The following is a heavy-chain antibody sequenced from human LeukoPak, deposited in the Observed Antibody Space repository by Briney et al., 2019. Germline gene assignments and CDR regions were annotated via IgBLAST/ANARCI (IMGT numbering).Heavy chain of an antibody. CDR2: IYYSGST. D-gene: IGHD6-13*01. Sequence: SETLSLTCTVSGGAISSYYWSWIRQPPGKGLEWIGYIYYSGSTNYNPSLKSRVTISVDTSKNQFSLKLSSVTAADTAVYYCARGSWSYYYMDVWGKGTTVTISS. CDR1: GGAISSYY. J-gene: IGHJ6*03. V-gene: IGHV4-59*01. CDR3: ARGSWSYYYMDV.